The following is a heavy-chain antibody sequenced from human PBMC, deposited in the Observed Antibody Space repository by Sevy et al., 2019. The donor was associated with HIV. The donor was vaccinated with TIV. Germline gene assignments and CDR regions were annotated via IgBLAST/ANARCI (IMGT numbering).Heavy chain of an antibody. Sequence: GGSLRLSCAASGFTVSSNYMSWVRQAPEKGLEWVSVIYSGGSTYYADSVKGRFTISRDNSKNTLYLQMNSLRAEDTAVYYCARGGIAAAHWFDPWGQGTLVTVSS. CDR1: GFTVSSNY. J-gene: IGHJ5*02. D-gene: IGHD6-13*01. CDR3: ARGGIAAAHWFDP. CDR2: IYSGGST. V-gene: IGHV3-53*01.